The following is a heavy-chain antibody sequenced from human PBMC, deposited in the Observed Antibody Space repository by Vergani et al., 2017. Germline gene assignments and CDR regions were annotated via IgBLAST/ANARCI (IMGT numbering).Heavy chain of an antibody. CDR3: ARLADWTTRYDV. CDR1: GFTFRNYW. V-gene: IGHV3-7*03. Sequence: EVQLVESGGDLVQPGESLRLSCAASGFTFRNYWMSWVRQAPGKGLEWLASRKPDGSDKKDVDSVRGRFTMSRDNADNSLSLQMNSLGVDDTAVYYWARLADWTTRYDVWGQGKMVTVSS. D-gene: IGHD3/OR15-3a*01. J-gene: IGHJ3*01. CDR2: RKPDGSDK.